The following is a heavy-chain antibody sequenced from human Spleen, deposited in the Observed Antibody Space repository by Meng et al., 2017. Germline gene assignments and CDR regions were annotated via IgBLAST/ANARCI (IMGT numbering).Heavy chain of an antibody. CDR3: ARGPTTMAHVFDY. D-gene: IGHD4-11*01. CDR2: IDHSGGT. CDR1: CGSFSDYY. Sequence: LQQWGAGALKQSGALFLTLVASCGSFSDYYWRWSRLPPAKGLEWIGEIDHSGGTNYNPSLERRATISVDTSQNNLSLKLSSVTAADSAVYYCARGPTTMAHVFDYWGQGTLVTVSS. J-gene: IGHJ4*02. V-gene: IGHV4-34*01.